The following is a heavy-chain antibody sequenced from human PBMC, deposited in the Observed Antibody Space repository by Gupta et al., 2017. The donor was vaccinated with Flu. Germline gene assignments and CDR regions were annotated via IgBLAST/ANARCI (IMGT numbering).Heavy chain of an antibody. V-gene: IGHV3-15*01. Sequence: GQLVESGGGLVEPGGSLRLSCAVSGSNFIDDYMNWVRQAPGKGLEWVGRLKSHADGGTTDYGPPVKGRFTISRDDSKNTLFLQMRGLQAEDTAMYFCTTDSSGGITFDIWGQGTMVTVSS. CDR1: GSNFIDDY. D-gene: IGHD3-10*01. CDR3: TTDSSGGITFDI. CDR2: LKSHADGGTT. J-gene: IGHJ3*02.